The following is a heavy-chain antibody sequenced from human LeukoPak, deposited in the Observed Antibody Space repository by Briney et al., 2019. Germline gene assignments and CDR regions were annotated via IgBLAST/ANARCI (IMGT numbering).Heavy chain of an antibody. CDR3: AKDRGSSSLYFDY. V-gene: IGHV3-23*01. D-gene: IGHD6-13*01. J-gene: IGHJ4*02. Sequence: GGSLRLSCAASGFTFSSYAMSWVRQAPGKGLERVSAISGSSGSTYYADSVKGRFTISRDNSKNTLYLQMSSLRAEDTAVYYCAKDRGSSSLYFDYWGQGTLVTVSS. CDR1: GFTFSSYA. CDR2: ISGSSGST.